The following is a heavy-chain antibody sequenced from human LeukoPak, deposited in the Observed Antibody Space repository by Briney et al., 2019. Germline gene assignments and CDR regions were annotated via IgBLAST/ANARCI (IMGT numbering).Heavy chain of an antibody. D-gene: IGHD2-15*01. V-gene: IGHV4-61*02. Sequence: PSETLSLTCTVSGGSISSGSYYWSWIRQPAGKGLEWIGRIYTSGSTNYNPSLKSRVTISVDTSENQFSLKLSSVTAADTAVYYCAKDSGPEGWGCSGGSCYLNYGMDVWGQGTTVTVSS. J-gene: IGHJ6*02. CDR1: GGSISSGSYY. CDR3: AKDSGPEGWGCSGGSCYLNYGMDV. CDR2: IYTSGST.